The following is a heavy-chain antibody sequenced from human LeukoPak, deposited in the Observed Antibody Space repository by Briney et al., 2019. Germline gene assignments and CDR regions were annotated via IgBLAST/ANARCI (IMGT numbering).Heavy chain of an antibody. J-gene: IGHJ6*03. CDR2: ISSSGSTI. CDR1: GFTFSDYY. D-gene: IGHD3-22*01. Sequence: GGSLRLSCAASGFTFSDYYMSWIRQAPGKGLEWVSYISSSGSTIYYADSVKGRFTISRDNAKNSLYLQMNSLRAEDTAVYYCAREDYYDSSGYNMGYYYYYYYMDVWGKGTTVTVSS. CDR3: AREDYYDSSGYNMGYYYYYYYMDV. V-gene: IGHV3-11*04.